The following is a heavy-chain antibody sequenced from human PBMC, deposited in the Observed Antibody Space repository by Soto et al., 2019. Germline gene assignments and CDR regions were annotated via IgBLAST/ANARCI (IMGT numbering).Heavy chain of an antibody. Sequence: PXGSLRLSCAASGLAFSSYTMSWVRQTPGKGLEWVSSISASGGSTYYGDSLKGRFTISRDNSKNTLNLHIKSLGVEDSAVYYCAKDRGGSARGWEYYDFWGQGTQVTVSS. J-gene: IGHJ4*02. D-gene: IGHD6-19*01. CDR2: ISASGGST. CDR3: AKDRGGSARGWEYYDF. V-gene: IGHV3-23*01. CDR1: GLAFSSYT.